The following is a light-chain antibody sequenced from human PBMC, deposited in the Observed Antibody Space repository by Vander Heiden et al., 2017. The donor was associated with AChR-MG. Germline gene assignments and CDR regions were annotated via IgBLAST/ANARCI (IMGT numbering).Light chain of an antibody. CDR1: QDISNY. CDR3: QQYDNLPPYT. Sequence: IHMPQSPSSLSASVGDRVTITCQASQDISNYLNWYQQKPGKAPTLLIYVASNLETGVPSRFSGSGSGTDFTLTIRSLQPEDIATYYCQQYDNLPPYTFGQGTKLEIK. CDR2: VAS. J-gene: IGKJ2*01. V-gene: IGKV1-33*01.